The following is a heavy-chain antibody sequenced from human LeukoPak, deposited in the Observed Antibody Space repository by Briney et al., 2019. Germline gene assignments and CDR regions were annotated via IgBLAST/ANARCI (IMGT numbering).Heavy chain of an antibody. D-gene: IGHD3-10*01. Sequence: GGSLRLSCAASGFTFSDYYMSWIRQAPGKGLEWVSYISSSGSTIYYADSVKGRFTISRDNAKNSLYLQMNSLRAEDTAVYYCARDQGPNYHGSGSIQYGMDVWGQGTTVTVSS. CDR3: ARDQGPNYHGSGSIQYGMDV. V-gene: IGHV3-11*01. J-gene: IGHJ6*02. CDR1: GFTFSDYY. CDR2: ISSSGSTI.